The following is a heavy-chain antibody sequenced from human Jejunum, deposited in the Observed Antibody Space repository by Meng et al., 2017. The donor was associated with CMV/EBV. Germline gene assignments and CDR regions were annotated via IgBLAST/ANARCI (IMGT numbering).Heavy chain of an antibody. CDR2: IYSGGST. J-gene: IGHJ5*02. Sequence: EVQRGXXXXXXIQXGXXLRLSCAASGFSVSDNYMSWVRQTPGKGLEWVSIIYSGGSTFSADAVTGRFTISRDNSKNTLYLQMNSLRADDTAVYYCARSNEGWFEPWGQGTRVTVSS. D-gene: IGHD1-1*01. CDR3: ARSNEGWFEP. CDR1: GFSVSDNY. V-gene: IGHV3-53*01.